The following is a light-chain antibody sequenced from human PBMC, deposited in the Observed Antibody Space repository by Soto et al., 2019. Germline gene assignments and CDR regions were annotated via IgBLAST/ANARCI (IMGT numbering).Light chain of an antibody. CDR2: DVS. CDR3: SSYTSSSTHV. V-gene: IGLV2-14*03. CDR1: SSDVGAYTF. J-gene: IGLJ1*01. Sequence: QSVLTQPASVSGSPGQSITISCTGTSSDVGAYTFVSWYQQHPDKVPKLMIFDVSRRPSGVSDRFSGSKSGNTASLTISGLQPEDEADYYCSSYTSSSTHVFGGGTKLTVL.